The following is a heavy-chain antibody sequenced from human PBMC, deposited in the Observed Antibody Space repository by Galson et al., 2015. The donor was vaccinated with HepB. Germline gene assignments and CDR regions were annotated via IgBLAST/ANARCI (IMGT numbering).Heavy chain of an antibody. V-gene: IGHV4-39*01. CDR3: ARHNGDNFHYAMDV. D-gene: IGHD4/OR15-4a*01. CDR2: FYYTGNT. Sequence: ETLSLTCSVSGDSISSRNYYWGWIRQSPGKGLEWIGSFYYTGNTYYIPSLKSRVTIPADTSKNQVSLTLASVTAADTALYYCARHNGDNFHYAMDVWGQGTTVTVSS. CDR1: GDSISSRNYY. J-gene: IGHJ6*02.